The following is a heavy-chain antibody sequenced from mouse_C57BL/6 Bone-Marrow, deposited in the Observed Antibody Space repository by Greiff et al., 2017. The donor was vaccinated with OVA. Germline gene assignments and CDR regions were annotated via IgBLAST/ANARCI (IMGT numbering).Heavy chain of an antibody. D-gene: IGHD2-1*01. CDR1: GFTFSSYA. V-gene: IGHV5-4*01. J-gene: IGHJ4*01. CDR2: ISDGGSYT. CDR3: ARDLRGIYYGNYYAMDD. Sequence: EVKLMESGGGLVKPGGSLKLSCAASGFTFSSYAMSWVRQTPEKRLEWVATISDGGSYTYYPDNVKGRFTISRDNAKNNLYLQMSHLKSEDTAMYYCARDLRGIYYGNYYAMDDWGQGTSVTVSS.